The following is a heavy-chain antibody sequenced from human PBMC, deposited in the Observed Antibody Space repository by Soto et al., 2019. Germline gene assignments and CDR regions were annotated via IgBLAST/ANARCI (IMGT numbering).Heavy chain of an antibody. D-gene: IGHD5-18*01. CDR3: ASPENVDTAMATSAIFDP. CDR1: GGSISSSSYY. J-gene: IGHJ5*02. CDR2: IYYSGST. Sequence: QLQLQESGPGLVKPSETLSLTCTVSGGSISSSSYYWGRIRQPPGKGLEWIGSIYYSGSTYYNPPLKSLVAIPVDPSKNQFSLKLSSVTAADTAVYSCASPENVDTAMATSAIFDPWGQGTLVTVSS. V-gene: IGHV4-39*01.